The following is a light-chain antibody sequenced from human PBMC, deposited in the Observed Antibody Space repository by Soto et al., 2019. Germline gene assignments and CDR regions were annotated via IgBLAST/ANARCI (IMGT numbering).Light chain of an antibody. CDR1: QSVSSY. V-gene: IGKV3-11*01. CDR3: QQRGKWPLT. CDR2: DAS. Sequence: DIVLIQSPATLSLSPGERATLSCRASQSVSSYLAWYQQKLGQAPRLLIYDASNRATGIPARFSGSGSGTDFTLTISSLEPEDFAVYYCQQRGKWPLTFGGGTKVEIK. J-gene: IGKJ4*01.